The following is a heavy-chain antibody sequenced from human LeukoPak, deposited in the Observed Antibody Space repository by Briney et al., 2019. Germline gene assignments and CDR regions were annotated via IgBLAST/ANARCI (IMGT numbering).Heavy chain of an antibody. Sequence: GGSLRLSCAASGFTFSSYSMNWVRQAPGKGLEWVSSISSSSSYIYYADSVKGRFTISRDNSKNTLYLQMNSLRAEDTAVYYCAKRQSTAAVRAYYYYMDVWGKGTTVTVSS. J-gene: IGHJ6*03. CDR2: ISSSSSYI. D-gene: IGHD6-13*01. CDR3: AKRQSTAAVRAYYYYMDV. CDR1: GFTFSSYS. V-gene: IGHV3-21*04.